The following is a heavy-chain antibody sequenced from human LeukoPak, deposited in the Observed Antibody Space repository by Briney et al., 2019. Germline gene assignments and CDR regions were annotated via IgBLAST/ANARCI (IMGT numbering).Heavy chain of an antibody. CDR2: INHSGST. CDR1: GGSFSGYY. Sequence: SETLSLTCAVYGGSFSGYYWSWIRQPPGKGLEWIGEINHSGSTNYNPSLKSRVTISVDTSKNQFSLKLSSVTAADTAVYYCARVGAGQQLDYWGQGTLVTVPS. V-gene: IGHV4-34*01. D-gene: IGHD6-13*01. J-gene: IGHJ4*02. CDR3: ARVGAGQQLDY.